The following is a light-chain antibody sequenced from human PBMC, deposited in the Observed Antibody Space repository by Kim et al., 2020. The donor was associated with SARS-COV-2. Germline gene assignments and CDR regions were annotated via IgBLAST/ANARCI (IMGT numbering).Light chain of an antibody. CDR2: HDT. V-gene: IGLV3-1*01. CDR1: KLGDKY. CDR3: QAWDSNTAV. Sequence: SVSPGQTASLSFSGDKLGDKYACWYQQKAGQSPVLVIYHDTKRPSGIPERFSGSNSGNTATLTISGTQAIDEADYYCQAWDSNTAVFGGGTQLTVL. J-gene: IGLJ2*01.